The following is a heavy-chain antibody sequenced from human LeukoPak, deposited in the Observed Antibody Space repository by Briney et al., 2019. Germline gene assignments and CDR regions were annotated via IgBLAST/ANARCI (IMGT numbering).Heavy chain of an antibody. V-gene: IGHV3-21*01. D-gene: IGHD2-8*01. CDR2: ISGSSSYI. CDR1: GFTVSSNY. Sequence: GGSLRLSCAASGFTVSSNYMNWVRQAPGKGLEWVSSISGSSSYIYYAGSVKGRFTISRDNAKNSLYLQMNSLRAEDTAIYYCASELRAGYCTNGVCHTPFDYWGQGIVVTVSS. CDR3: ASELRAGYCTNGVCHTPFDY. J-gene: IGHJ4*02.